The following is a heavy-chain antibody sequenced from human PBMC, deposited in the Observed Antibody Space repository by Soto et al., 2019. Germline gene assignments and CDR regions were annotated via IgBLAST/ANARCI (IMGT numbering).Heavy chain of an antibody. D-gene: IGHD2-8*02. CDR2: INHSGST. CDR1: GGSFSGYY. Sequence: QVQLQQWGAGLLKPSETLSLTCAVYGGSFSGYYWTWIRQPPGTGLEWIGEINHSGSTNDNPSLKSRVTIPVDPSKNKFSLKLTSVTAADSAVYYCARDKITGLFDYWGQGTLVTVSS. J-gene: IGHJ4*02. V-gene: IGHV4-34*01. CDR3: ARDKITGLFDY.